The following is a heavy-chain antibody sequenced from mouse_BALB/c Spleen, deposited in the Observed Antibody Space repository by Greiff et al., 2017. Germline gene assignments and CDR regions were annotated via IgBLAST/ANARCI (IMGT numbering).Heavy chain of an antibody. D-gene: IGHD2-2*01. CDR1: GYAFTNYL. CDR3: ARSEGYDRFAY. CDR2: INPGSGGT. Sequence: VQLQESGAELVRPGTSVKVSCKASGYAFTNYLIEWVKQRPGQGLEWIGVINPGSGGTNYNEKFKGKATLTADKSSSTAYMQLSSLTSDDSAVYFCARSEGYDRFAYWGQGTLVTVSA. J-gene: IGHJ3*01. V-gene: IGHV1-54*01.